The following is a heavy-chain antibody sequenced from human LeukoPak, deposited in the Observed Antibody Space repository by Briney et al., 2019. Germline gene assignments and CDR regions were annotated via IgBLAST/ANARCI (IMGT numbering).Heavy chain of an antibody. D-gene: IGHD1-1*01. CDR3: GRGGWTDVFDY. J-gene: IGHJ4*02. CDR2: AYYSGST. Sequence: SETLSLTCTVSGGSISSYYWSWIRHPPGEVLEWIGYAYYSGSTNNNPSLKSGVPISVNTSKNQSSLNLSSVNATNTAVYYWGRGGWTDVFDYWGKGTLVTVSS. V-gene: IGHV4-59*01. CDR1: GGSISSYY.